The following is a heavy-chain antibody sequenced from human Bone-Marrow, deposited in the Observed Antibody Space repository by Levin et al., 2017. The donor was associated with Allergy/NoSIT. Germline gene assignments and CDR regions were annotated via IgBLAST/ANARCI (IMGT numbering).Heavy chain of an antibody. J-gene: IGHJ2*01. D-gene: IGHD3-10*01. CDR3: AREGRYYGSGSTLTRYFDL. CDR1: GGSISSSSYY. V-gene: IGHV4-39*02. CDR2: IYYSGST. Sequence: PSETLSLTCTVSGGSISSSSYYWGWIRQPPGKGLEWIGSIYYSGSTYYNPSLKSRVTISVDTSKNQFSLKLSSVTAADTAVYYCAREGRYYGSGSTLTRYFDLWGRGTLVTVSS.